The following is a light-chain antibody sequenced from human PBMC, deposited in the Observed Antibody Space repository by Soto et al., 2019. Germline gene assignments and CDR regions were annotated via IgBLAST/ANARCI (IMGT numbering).Light chain of an antibody. CDR1: QGLVYIDGDTY. CDR2: KVS. Sequence: DVLMTQSPLSLPVTLGQPASISCRSSQGLVYIDGDTYLSLFNQRPGQSPRRLIYKVSHRDSGVPDRFSGSGSGTDFTLEISRVEPEDVGVYYCMQCTLWPRTFGQGTKVEI. V-gene: IGKV2-30*01. J-gene: IGKJ1*01. CDR3: MQCTLWPRT.